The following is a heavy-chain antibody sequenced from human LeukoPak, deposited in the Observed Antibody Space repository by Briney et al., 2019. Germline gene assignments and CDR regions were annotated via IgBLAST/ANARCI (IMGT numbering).Heavy chain of an antibody. CDR3: VREGGSAINWFDP. CDR1: GFTFSSFW. D-gene: IGHD2-2*01. Sequence: GGSLRLSCAASGFTFSSFWMGWVRQAPGKGLEWVANIHKDGSEKHYVDSVKGRFTISRDNAENSVFLQVNSLRADDTAVYYCVREGGSAINWFDPWGQGTLVTVSS. CDR2: IHKDGSEK. V-gene: IGHV3-7*03. J-gene: IGHJ5*02.